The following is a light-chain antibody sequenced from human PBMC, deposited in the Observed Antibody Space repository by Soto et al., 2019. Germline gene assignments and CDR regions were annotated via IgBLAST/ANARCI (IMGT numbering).Light chain of an antibody. CDR3: QQLYTYPYT. Sequence: IQLTQSPSSLSASVGDRVTITCRASQGISTYLAWYQQKPGKAPNLLIYAASTLQSGVPSRFSGSGSGTDFTLTISSLQPEDFATYYCQQLYTYPYTFGPGTKLEI. CDR1: QGISTY. V-gene: IGKV1-9*01. J-gene: IGKJ2*01. CDR2: AAS.